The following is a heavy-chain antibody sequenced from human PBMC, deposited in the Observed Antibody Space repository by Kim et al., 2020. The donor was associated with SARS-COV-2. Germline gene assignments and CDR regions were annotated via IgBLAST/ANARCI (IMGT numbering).Heavy chain of an antibody. CDR1: GYTFTTYG. CDR3: ARTFDDFSDYLSVFD. D-gene: IGHD3-22*01. Sequence: ASVKVSCKASGYTFTTYGISWVRQAPGQGLEWMGWINTNNGNTTFAQDFTGRFTLSTDTSLSTAYLQLSSLRSEDTAVYYCARTFDDFSDYLSVFD. J-gene: IGHJ5*01. V-gene: IGHV7-4-1*02. CDR2: INTNNGNT.